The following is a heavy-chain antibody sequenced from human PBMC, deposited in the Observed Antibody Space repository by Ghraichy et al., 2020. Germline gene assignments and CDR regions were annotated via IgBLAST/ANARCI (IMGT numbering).Heavy chain of an antibody. J-gene: IGHJ6*02. CDR1: GFTFSSYA. V-gene: IGHV3-30*09. D-gene: IGHD3-10*01. CDR3: ARQREVRGVINDYGMDV. CDR2: ISYDRSKK. Sequence: LSLTCAASGFTFSSYAMHWLRQAPGKGLEWVAVISYDRSKKYYGDSVKGRFVISRDNSKNTLYLEMDSLRPEDTAVYYCARQREVRGVINDYGMDVWGQGTTVTVSS.